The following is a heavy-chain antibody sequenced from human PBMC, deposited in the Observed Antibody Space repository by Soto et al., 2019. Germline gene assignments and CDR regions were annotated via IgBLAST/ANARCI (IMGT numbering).Heavy chain of an antibody. CDR3: ARDGHYSRGHYAEAFDI. D-gene: IGHD3-22*01. CDR2: IYSGGST. V-gene: IGHV3-53*01. Sequence: GGSLRLSCAASGFTFSSNYMSWVRQAPGKGLEWVSVIYSGGSTYYADSVKGRLTISRDNSKNTLYLQMNSLRAEDTAVYYCARDGHYSRGHYAEAFDIWGKGTMVTVSS. J-gene: IGHJ3*02. CDR1: GFTFSSNY.